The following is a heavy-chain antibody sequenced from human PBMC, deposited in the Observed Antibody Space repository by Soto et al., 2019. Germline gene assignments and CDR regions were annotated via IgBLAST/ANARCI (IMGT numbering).Heavy chain of an antibody. CDR3: AKGATGTDY. Sequence: EVQLLESGGGLVQPGGSLRLSCAVSGFNFNTYAMNWVRQAPGKGLEWVSSITNSGGTIYYADSVKGRFTISRDNSKITLYLQMNSLRVEDTAVYYCAKGATGTDYWGQGTLVTVSS. V-gene: IGHV3-23*01. D-gene: IGHD1-1*01. CDR2: ITNSGGTI. J-gene: IGHJ4*02. CDR1: GFNFNTYA.